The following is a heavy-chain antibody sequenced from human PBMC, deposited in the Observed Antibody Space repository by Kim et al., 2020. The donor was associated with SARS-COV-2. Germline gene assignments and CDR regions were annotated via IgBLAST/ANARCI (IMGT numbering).Heavy chain of an antibody. CDR1: GFTFSSYA. J-gene: IGHJ4*02. Sequence: GGSLRLSCAASGFTFSSYALNWVRQAPGKGLEWVSGISASGGDTYYADSVQGRFTISRDNSKNALNLEMNSLRAEDTALYFCARVTTKTAPFYDYWGQGT. CDR3: ARVTTKTAPFYDY. CDR2: ISASGGDT. D-gene: IGHD4-4*01. V-gene: IGHV3-23*01.